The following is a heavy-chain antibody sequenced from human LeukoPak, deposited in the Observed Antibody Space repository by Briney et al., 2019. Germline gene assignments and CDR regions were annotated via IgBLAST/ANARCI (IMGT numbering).Heavy chain of an antibody. D-gene: IGHD5-18*01. CDR3: ARPSIQPGPLDY. J-gene: IGHJ4*02. CDR1: GNSFTCYW. Sequence: GESLKISWRGSGNSFTCYWIARVRQISGKGLEWMGIIYPGDSDTTYSPPCQGQDTISADKSINTAYLQWSSLKASDTAIYYCARPSIQPGPLDYWGQGTLVTVSS. CDR2: IYPGDSDT. V-gene: IGHV5-51*01.